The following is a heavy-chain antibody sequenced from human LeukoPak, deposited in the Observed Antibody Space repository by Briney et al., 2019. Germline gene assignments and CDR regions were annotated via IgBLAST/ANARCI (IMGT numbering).Heavy chain of an antibody. D-gene: IGHD3-16*01. CDR2: IYYSGST. V-gene: IGHV4-59*01. CDR3: ARSSLGEGENY. CDR1: GGSISSYY. J-gene: IGHJ4*02. Sequence: SETLSLTCTVSGGSISSYYWSWIRQPPGKGLEWIGYIYYSGSTNYNPSLKSRVTITVDTSKNQFSLKLSSVTAADTAVYYCARSSLGEGENYWGQGTLVTVSS.